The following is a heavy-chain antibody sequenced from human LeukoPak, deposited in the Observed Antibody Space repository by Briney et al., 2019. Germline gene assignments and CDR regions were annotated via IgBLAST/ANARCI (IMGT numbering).Heavy chain of an antibody. J-gene: IGHJ4*02. V-gene: IGHV3-66*04. D-gene: IGHD4-17*01. CDR3: ARHDYGLFDY. Sequence: RGSLRLSCAASGFTVSSNYMSWVRQAPGKGLEWVSVIYSGGSTYYADSVKGRFTISRDNSKNTLYLQMNSLRAEDTAVYYCARHDYGLFDYWGQGTLVTVSS. CDR1: GFTVSSNY. CDR2: IYSGGST.